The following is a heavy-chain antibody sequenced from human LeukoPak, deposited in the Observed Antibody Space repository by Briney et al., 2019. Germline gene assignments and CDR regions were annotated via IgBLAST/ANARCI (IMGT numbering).Heavy chain of an antibody. CDR1: GFTVSSNY. CDR3: VRGQYSYDSSGYPAY. V-gene: IGHV3-21*01. Sequence: PGGSLRLSCEASGFTVSSNYMNWVRQAPGEGLEWVSSISGSSTFIYYADSVRGRFTISRDNAKNALYLQMNSLTAEDTALYYCVRGQYSYDSSGYPAYWGQGTLVTVSS. D-gene: IGHD3-22*01. CDR2: ISGSSTFI. J-gene: IGHJ4*02.